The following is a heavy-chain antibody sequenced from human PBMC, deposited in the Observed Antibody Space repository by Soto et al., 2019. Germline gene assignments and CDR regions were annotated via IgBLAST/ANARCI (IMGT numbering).Heavy chain of an antibody. V-gene: IGHV1-3*01. D-gene: IGHD5-12*01. J-gene: IGHJ4*02. CDR3: ARSQYSGYDYYFDY. CDR1: GYTFTSYA. CDR2: INAGYGDT. Sequence: ASVKVSCKASGYTFTSYAMHWVRQAPGQRLEWMGWINAGYGDTKYSQKFQGRVTITRDTSASTAYMELSSLRSEDTAVYYCARSQYSGYDYYFDYWGQGTLVTVSS.